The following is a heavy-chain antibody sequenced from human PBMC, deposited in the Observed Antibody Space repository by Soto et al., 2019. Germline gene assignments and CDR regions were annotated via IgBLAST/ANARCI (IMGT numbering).Heavy chain of an antibody. CDR3: VKDRFVNY. CDR2: ISSDGRST. V-gene: IGHV3-64D*06. Sequence: PGGSLRLCCSASGLSFNDYAMHWVRQAAGKGLEYVSSISSDGRSTYYADSVRGRFTISRDNSKNTLYLQMNSLTVEDTAVYYCVKDRFVNYWGQGALVTVTS. J-gene: IGHJ4*02. D-gene: IGHD3-3*01. CDR1: GLSFNDYA.